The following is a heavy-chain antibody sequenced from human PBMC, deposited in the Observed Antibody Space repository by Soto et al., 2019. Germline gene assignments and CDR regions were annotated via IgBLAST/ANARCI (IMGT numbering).Heavy chain of an antibody. CDR2: ISGSGGST. J-gene: IGHJ4*02. D-gene: IGHD5-18*01. V-gene: IGHV3-23*01. CDR3: AKDLWIQLGYYFGY. CDR1: GFTFSSYV. Sequence: GGSLRLSCAASGFTFSSYVMSWVRQAPGKGLEWVSAISGSGGSTYYADSVKGRFTISRDNSKNTPYLQMNSLRAEDTAVYYCAKDLWIQLGYYFGYWGQGTLVTVSS.